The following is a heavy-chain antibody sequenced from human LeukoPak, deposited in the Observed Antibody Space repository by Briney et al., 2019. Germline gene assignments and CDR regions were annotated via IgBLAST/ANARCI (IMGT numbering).Heavy chain of an antibody. CDR1: GFTFSSSA. D-gene: IGHD3-10*01. J-gene: IGHJ4*02. CDR3: AKDLVTMVRGVIRAPDY. CDR2: ISGSGGST. V-gene: IGHV3-23*01. Sequence: GASLRLSCAASGFTFSSSAMSWVRQAPGKGLEWVSAISGSGGSTYYYADSVKGRFTISRDNSKNTLYLQMNSLRAEDTAVYYCAKDLVTMVRGVIRAPDYWGQGTLVTVSS.